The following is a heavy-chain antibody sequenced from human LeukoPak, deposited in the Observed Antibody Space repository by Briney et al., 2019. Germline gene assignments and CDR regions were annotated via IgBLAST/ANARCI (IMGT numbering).Heavy chain of an antibody. J-gene: IGHJ4*02. CDR2: ISDSGDRT. Sequence: QPGVSLRLSCAASGFTFSSHSMTWVRQAPGKGLKWVSGISDSGDRTYYADSVKGRFTTSRDNSKNTLYLQMNSLRAEDTAVYYCAKDLGMVRGVNFDYWGQGTLVTVSS. D-gene: IGHD3-10*01. V-gene: IGHV3-23*01. CDR1: GFTFSSHS. CDR3: AKDLGMVRGVNFDY.